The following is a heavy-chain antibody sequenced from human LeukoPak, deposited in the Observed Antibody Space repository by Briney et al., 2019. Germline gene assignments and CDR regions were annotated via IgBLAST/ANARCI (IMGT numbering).Heavy chain of an antibody. J-gene: IGHJ4*02. CDR2: ISGSDGTT. CDR1: GFTFVNYV. D-gene: IGHD3-3*01. CDR3: AKVRLSYDFWSGYEAPFDY. V-gene: IGHV3-23*01. Sequence: GGSPRLSCAASGFTFVNYVMTWVRQAPGKGLEWVSSISGSDGTTFYADSVKGRFTISRDNSKNTLYLQMNSLRSEDTAVYYCAKVRLSYDFWSGYEAPFDYWGQGTLVTVSS.